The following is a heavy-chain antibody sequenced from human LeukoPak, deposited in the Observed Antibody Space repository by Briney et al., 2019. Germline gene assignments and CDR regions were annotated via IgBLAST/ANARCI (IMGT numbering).Heavy chain of an antibody. CDR3: ARHYKRRNAAAACDAFDI. CDR2: IYPGDSDT. J-gene: IGHJ3*02. V-gene: IGHV5-51*01. D-gene: IGHD6-13*01. CDR1: GYSFTTYW. Sequence: GESLKISCKGSGYSFTTYWIGWVRQMPGKGLEWMGIIYPGDSDTRYSPSFQGQVTISADKSISTAYLQWSSLKASDTAMYYCARHYKRRNAAAACDAFDIWGQGTMVTVSS.